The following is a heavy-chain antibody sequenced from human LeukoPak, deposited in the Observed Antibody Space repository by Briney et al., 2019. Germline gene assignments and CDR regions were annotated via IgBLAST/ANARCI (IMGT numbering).Heavy chain of an antibody. CDR2: INPNSGGT. Sequence: GASVKVSCKASGYTFTGYYMHWVRQAPGQGLEWMGWINPNSGGTNYAQKFQGRVTMTRDTSISTAYMELSRLRSDDTAVYYCARVFVTMVRGVIPFDYWGQGTLVTVSS. J-gene: IGHJ4*02. CDR3: ARVFVTMVRGVIPFDY. V-gene: IGHV1-2*02. D-gene: IGHD3-10*01. CDR1: GYTFTGYY.